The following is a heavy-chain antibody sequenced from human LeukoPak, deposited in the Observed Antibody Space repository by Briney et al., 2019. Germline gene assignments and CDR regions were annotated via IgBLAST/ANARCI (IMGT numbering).Heavy chain of an antibody. J-gene: IGHJ4*02. Sequence: PGGSLRLPCAASGFTFSSYSMNWVRQAPGKGLEWVSHISSSSSTIYYADSVKGRFTISRDNAKNSLYLQMNSLRAEDTAVYYCARAGFTFSDYFGSFFDYWGQGTLVTVSS. CDR3: ARAGFTFSDYFGSFFDY. CDR1: GFTFSSYS. CDR2: ISSSSSTI. D-gene: IGHD3-10*01. V-gene: IGHV3-48*01.